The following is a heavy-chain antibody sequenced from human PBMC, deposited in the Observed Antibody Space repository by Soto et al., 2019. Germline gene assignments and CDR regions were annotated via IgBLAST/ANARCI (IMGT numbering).Heavy chain of an antibody. V-gene: IGHV5-51*01. CDR1: GYSFTSYW. D-gene: IGHD6-19*01. CDR3: ARHWRIAVARNRYYYMDV. J-gene: IGHJ6*03. CDR2: IYPGDSDT. Sequence: GESLKISCKGSGYSFTSYWIGWVRQMPGKGLEWMGIIYPGDSDTRYSPSFQGQVTISADKSISTAYLQWSSLKASDTAMYYCARHWRIAVARNRYYYMDVWGKGTTVTVSS.